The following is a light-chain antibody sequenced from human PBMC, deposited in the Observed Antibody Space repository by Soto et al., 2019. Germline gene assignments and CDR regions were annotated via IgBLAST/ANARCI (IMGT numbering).Light chain of an antibody. CDR2: DFI. J-gene: IGLJ1*01. CDR3: ASYTTSSTYV. Sequence: QSALTQPASVSGSPGQASAISFTGTISDVVVFNYVSVYQQDPFKAPKFMIYDFISLPSWVCDRFAVCEAGNTSYLTISGLQAEDEADYYCASYTTSSTYVFGTGTKVTVL. CDR1: ISDVVVFNY. V-gene: IGLV2-14*03.